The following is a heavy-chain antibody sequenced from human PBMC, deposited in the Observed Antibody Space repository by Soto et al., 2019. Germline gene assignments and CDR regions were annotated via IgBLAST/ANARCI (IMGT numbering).Heavy chain of an antibody. CDR2: IYSSGNT. D-gene: IGHD6-13*01. V-gene: IGHV4-39*01. Sequence: QLQLQESGPGLVKPSEILSLTCTVSGGSISSSSYYWGWIRQPPGKGLEWIGSIYSSGNTFYNPSLNSRVSISVDTSKNQFSLRLTSVTAADMAVYYCARSSSTWYQYFELWGRGAQVTVSS. CDR3: ARSSSTWYQYFEL. CDR1: GGSISSSSYY. J-gene: IGHJ2*01.